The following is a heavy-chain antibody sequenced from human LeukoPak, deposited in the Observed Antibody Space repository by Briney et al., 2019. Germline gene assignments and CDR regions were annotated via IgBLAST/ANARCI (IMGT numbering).Heavy chain of an antibody. Sequence: GGSLRLSCAASGFTVSSNYMSWVRQAPGKGLEWVSAISGSGGSTYYADSVKGRFTISRDNSKNTPYLQMNSLRAEDTAVYYCAKAVTVTTPKATYYYYMDVWGKGTTVTISS. V-gene: IGHV3-23*01. D-gene: IGHD4-17*01. CDR1: GFTVSSNY. J-gene: IGHJ6*03. CDR2: ISGSGGST. CDR3: AKAVTVTTPKATYYYYMDV.